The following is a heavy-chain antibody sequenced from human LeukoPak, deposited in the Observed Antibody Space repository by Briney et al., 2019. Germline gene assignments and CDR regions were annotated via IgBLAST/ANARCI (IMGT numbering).Heavy chain of an antibody. CDR3: ARAYSSGWYGY. V-gene: IGHV4-34*01. Sequence: SQTLSLTCAVYGGSFSGYYWSWIRQPPGKGLEWIGEINRSRSTNYNPSLKSRVTISVDTSKNQFSLKLSSVTAADTAVYYCARAYSSGWYGYWGQGTLVTVSS. D-gene: IGHD6-19*01. CDR1: GGSFSGYY. CDR2: INRSRST. J-gene: IGHJ4*02.